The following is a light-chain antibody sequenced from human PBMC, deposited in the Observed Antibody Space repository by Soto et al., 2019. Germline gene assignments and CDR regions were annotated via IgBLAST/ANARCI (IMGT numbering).Light chain of an antibody. V-gene: IGLV1-44*01. J-gene: IGLJ2*01. CDR1: NSNIGSNP. CDR2: SNY. CDR3: AAWDDRLSDLL. Sequence: QSVLTQPPSASGTPGQRVTISCSGSNSNIGSNPVHWYQQFPGTAPKVLIYSNYQRPSGVPDRFSGSKSGTSASLAISGLHSEDEADYYCAAWDDRLSDLLFGGGTQLTVL.